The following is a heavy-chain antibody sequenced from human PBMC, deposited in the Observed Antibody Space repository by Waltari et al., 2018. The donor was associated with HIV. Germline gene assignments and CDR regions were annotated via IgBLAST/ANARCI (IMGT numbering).Heavy chain of an antibody. CDR3: SRPSGPLHSYGMDV. V-gene: IGHV3-49*05. CDR2: ITSEAYGGTA. Sequence: VHLMESGGGLVKPGRCLRHSCIGSGFPFGDYGLSLFRQAPGKGLEWVGFITSEAYGGTAEYAASVTGRFTISREDSKSTAYMQMNRLESEDTGVYFCSRPSGPLHSYGMDVWGQGTTVIVSS. J-gene: IGHJ6*02. CDR1: GFPFGDYG. D-gene: IGHD1-26*01.